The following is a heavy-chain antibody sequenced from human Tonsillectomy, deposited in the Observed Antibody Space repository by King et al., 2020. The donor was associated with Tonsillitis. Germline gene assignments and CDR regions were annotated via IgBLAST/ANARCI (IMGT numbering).Heavy chain of an antibody. Sequence: VQLVESGAVLKKPGESLRISCMVSGYKFSTEWITWVRQMPGKGLQWMGRIDPHDSHTNYSPSFQGHVTISADSSISTAYLQWNSLKASDTAIYYCARIRGWTPGAFEIWGQGTMVTVSS. D-gene: IGHD3/OR15-3a*01. CDR1: GYKFSTEW. CDR3: ARIRGWTPGAFEI. V-gene: IGHV5-10-1*03. CDR2: IDPHDSHT. J-gene: IGHJ3*02.